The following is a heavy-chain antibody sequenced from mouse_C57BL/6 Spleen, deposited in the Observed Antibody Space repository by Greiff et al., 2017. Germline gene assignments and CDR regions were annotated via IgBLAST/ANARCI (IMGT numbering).Heavy chain of an antibody. Sequence: LVESGAELVRPGASVTLSCKASGYTFTDYEMHWVKQTPVHGLEWIGAIDPETGGTAYNQKFKGKAILTADKSSSTAYMELRSLTSEDSAVYYCTRCRDYYAMDYWGQGTSVTVSS. CDR3: TRCRDYYAMDY. CDR1: GYTFTDYE. J-gene: IGHJ4*01. CDR2: IDPETGGT. V-gene: IGHV1-15*01. D-gene: IGHD3-3*01.